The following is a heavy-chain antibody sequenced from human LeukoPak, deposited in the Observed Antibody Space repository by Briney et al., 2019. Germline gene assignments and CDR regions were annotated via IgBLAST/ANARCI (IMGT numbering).Heavy chain of an antibody. CDR2: ISGGGAST. D-gene: IGHD5-12*01. J-gene: IGHJ4*02. CDR1: GFTFSTYV. CDR3: AKGLKWLPQFDY. V-gene: IGHV3-23*01. Sequence: GGSLRLSCAASGFTFSTYVMNWVRQAPGKGLEWVSTISGGGASTHYADSVKGRFTVTRDNSNNTLYLQMNSLRAEDTAMYCCAKGLKWLPQFDYWGQGTLVTVSS.